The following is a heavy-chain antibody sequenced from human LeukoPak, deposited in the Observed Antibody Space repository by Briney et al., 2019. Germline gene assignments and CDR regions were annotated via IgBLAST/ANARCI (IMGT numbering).Heavy chain of an antibody. CDR3: ASPPSYSGYDADY. CDR2: ISSSGSTI. J-gene: IGHJ4*02. CDR1: GFTFSDYY. Sequence: GGSLRLSCAASGFTFSDYYMSWIRQAPGKGLEWVSYISSSGSTIYYADSVKGRFTISRDNAKNSLYLQMNSLRAEDTAVYYCASPPSYSGYDADYWGQGTLVTVSS. D-gene: IGHD5-12*01. V-gene: IGHV3-11*04.